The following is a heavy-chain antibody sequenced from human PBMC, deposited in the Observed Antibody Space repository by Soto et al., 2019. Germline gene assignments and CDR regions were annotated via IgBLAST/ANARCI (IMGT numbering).Heavy chain of an antibody. D-gene: IGHD2-2*01. CDR2: IKQDGSEK. CDR3: ASNIVVVPAARRFDAFDI. Sequence: EVQLVESGGGLVQPGGSLRLSCAASGFTFSSYWMSWVRQAPGKGLEWVANIKQDGSEKYYVDSVKGRFTISRDNAKNSLYLQMNSLRAEDTAVYYCASNIVVVPAARRFDAFDIWGQGTMVTVSS. J-gene: IGHJ3*02. V-gene: IGHV3-7*01. CDR1: GFTFSSYW.